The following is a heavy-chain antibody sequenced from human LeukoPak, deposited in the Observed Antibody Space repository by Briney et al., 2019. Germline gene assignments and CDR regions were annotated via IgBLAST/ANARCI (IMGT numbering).Heavy chain of an antibody. V-gene: IGHV4-4*08. CDR3: ASQMSGTSVSY. CDR2: INNSGGT. CDR1: GDSITRYY. D-gene: IGHD2-2*01. J-gene: IGHJ4*02. Sequence: SETLSLTCTVSGDSITRYYWSWIRQPPGKGLEWIGYINNSGGTSYNPSLKSRVTISLDTSQNQFSLKLNSVTTTDTAVYYCASQMSGTSVSYWGQGTLVTVSS.